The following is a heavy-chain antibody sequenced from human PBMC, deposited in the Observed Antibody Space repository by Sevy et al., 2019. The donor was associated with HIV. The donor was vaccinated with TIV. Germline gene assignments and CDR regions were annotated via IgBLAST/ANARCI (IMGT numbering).Heavy chain of an antibody. CDR3: APGRFCSGGSCYGADYYYGMDV. Sequence: GGSLRLSCAASGFTFSSYGMHWVRQAPGKGLEWVAFIRYDGSNKYYANSVKGRFTISRDNSKNTLYLQMNSLRAEDPAVYYCAPGRFCSGGSCYGADYYYGMDVWGQGTTVTVSS. CDR1: GFTFSSYG. D-gene: IGHD2-15*01. CDR2: IRYDGSNK. J-gene: IGHJ6*02. V-gene: IGHV3-30*02.